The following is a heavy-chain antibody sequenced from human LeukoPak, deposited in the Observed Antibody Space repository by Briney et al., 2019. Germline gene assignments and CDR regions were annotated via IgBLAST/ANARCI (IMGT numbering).Heavy chain of an antibody. D-gene: IGHD2-2*01. V-gene: IGHV1-69*06. J-gene: IGHJ4*02. CDR2: IIPIFGGA. Sequence: ASVKVSCKASGCTFSSYSISWVRQAPGQGLEWMGGIIPIFGGANYAQKFQGRVTITADKSTSTAYMELSRLRSDDTAVYYCAVREPVVPPTMWGGVEYWGQRTLVTVSS. CDR3: AVREPVVPPTMWGGVEY. CDR1: GCTFSSYS.